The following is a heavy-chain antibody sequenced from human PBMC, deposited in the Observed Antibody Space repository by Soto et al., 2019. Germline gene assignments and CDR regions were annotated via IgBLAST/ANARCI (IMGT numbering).Heavy chain of an antibody. Sequence: KTSETLSLTCAVSGGSISSSNWWSWVRQPPGKGLEWIGEIYHSGSTNYNPSLRSRVTISEDTSKNQFSLKLLSVTTADTAVYFCAAGEASSRNLAPYYLDFWGQGTLVTVSS. D-gene: IGHD6-13*01. CDR2: IYHSGST. V-gene: IGHV4-4*02. CDR3: AAGEASSRNLAPYYLDF. J-gene: IGHJ4*02. CDR1: GGSISSSNW.